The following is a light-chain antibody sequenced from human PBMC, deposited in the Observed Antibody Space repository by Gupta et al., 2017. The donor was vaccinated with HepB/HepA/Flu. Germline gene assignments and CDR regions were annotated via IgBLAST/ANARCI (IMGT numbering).Light chain of an antibody. CDR3: SYSTSSSANWV. J-gene: IGLJ3*02. V-gene: IGLV2-14*03. Sequence: QSALTHPASVSGSPRQSITISCTGTSSDVGGYNYFSWYQQHQGKAPKLLIYDVSNRPSGVSSRFFSSTASNTDSPLTIGVTAEEEAEDYCSYSTSSSANWVFGGGTKVTVL. CDR1: SSDVGGYNY. CDR2: DVS.